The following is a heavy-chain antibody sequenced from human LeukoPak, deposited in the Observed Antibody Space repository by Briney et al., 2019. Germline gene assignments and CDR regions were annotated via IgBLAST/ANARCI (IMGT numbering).Heavy chain of an antibody. Sequence: GGSLRLSCAASGFTFSSYAMHWVRHAPGKGLEWVAVISYDGSNKYYADSVKGRFTISRDNSKNTLYLQMNSLRAEDTAVYYCAGGVFAYSNYGSFDYGGQGTLVTVSS. V-gene: IGHV3-30-3*01. J-gene: IGHJ4*02. D-gene: IGHD4-4*01. CDR2: ISYDGSNK. CDR1: GFTFSSYA. CDR3: AGGVFAYSNYGSFDY.